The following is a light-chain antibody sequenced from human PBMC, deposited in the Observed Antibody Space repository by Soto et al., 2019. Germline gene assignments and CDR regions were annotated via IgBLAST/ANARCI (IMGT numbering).Light chain of an antibody. CDR2: DVS. CDR1: SSDVGGYNY. J-gene: IGLJ2*01. CDR3: CSYAGSYTFE. V-gene: IGLV2-11*01. Sequence: QSVLTQPRSVPGSPGQPVTISCTGTSSDVGGYNYVSWYQQHPGKAPKLMIFDVSKRPSGVPDRFSGSKSGNTASLTISGLQAEDEADYYCCSYAGSYTFEFGGGTKVTVL.